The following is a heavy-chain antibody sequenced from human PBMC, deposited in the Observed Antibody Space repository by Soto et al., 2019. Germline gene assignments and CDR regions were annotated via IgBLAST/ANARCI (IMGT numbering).Heavy chain of an antibody. Sequence: XGSLRLSCVASGFRFSDHSMTWVRQSPGKGLQWIAYISSSSDNIYYAESVRGRFTVSRDNAKNALFLEMNSLRDDDTATYYCARLPKGSLVTAWGQGTRVTVSS. J-gene: IGHJ4*02. CDR2: ISSSSDNI. V-gene: IGHV3-48*02. D-gene: IGHD2-21*02. CDR3: ARLPKGSLVTA. CDR1: GFRFSDHS.